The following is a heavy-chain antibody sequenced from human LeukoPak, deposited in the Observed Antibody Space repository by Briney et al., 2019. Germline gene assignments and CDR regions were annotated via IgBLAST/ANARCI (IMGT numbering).Heavy chain of an antibody. Sequence: PSETLSLPCTVSGGSISSSSYYWGWIRQPPGKGLEWIGSIYYSGSTYYNPSLKSRVTISVDTSKNQFSLKLSSVTAADTAVYYCANNVLRFLEWLHDAFDIWGQGTMVTVSS. V-gene: IGHV4-39*01. CDR1: GGSISSSSYY. CDR3: ANNVLRFLEWLHDAFDI. CDR2: IYYSGST. D-gene: IGHD3-3*01. J-gene: IGHJ3*02.